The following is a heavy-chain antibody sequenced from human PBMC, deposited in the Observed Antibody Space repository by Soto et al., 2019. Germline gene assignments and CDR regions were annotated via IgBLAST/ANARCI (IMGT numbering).Heavy chain of an antibody. V-gene: IGHV4-39*07. CDR2: IYPNGNT. D-gene: IGHD5-12*01. Sequence: SDTLSLTYTVSGDSINSFDFYWSWIRQPPGKGLEWIGEIYPNGNTHYNPSLKSRATISVDKSMNHFSLKLSSVTAADTSVYYCARGDRGNDDFDYWGRG. CDR3: ARGDRGNDDFDY. J-gene: IGHJ4*02. CDR1: GDSINSFDFY.